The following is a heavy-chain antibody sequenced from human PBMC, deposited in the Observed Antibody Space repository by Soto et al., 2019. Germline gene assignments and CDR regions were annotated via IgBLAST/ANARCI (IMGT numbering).Heavy chain of an antibody. D-gene: IGHD1-26*01. V-gene: IGHV3-74*01. CDR3: ARAKVGNFDY. Sequence: GASLPLSCAASGFTIISYWMHWDRQAPGDGLVWVSRINSDGSSTSYADSVKGRFTISRDNAKNTLYLQMYSLRGEDTAVYYCARAKVGNFDYWGQGT. J-gene: IGHJ4*02. CDR1: GFTIISYW. CDR2: INSDGSST.